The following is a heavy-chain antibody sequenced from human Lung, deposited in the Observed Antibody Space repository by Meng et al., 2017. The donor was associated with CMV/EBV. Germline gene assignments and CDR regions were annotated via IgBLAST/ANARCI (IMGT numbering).Heavy chain of an antibody. V-gene: IGHV2-5*01. Sequence: SGXXLVXPTQTLTLTCTFSGFSLSTSGVGVGWIRQPPGKALEWLALIYWNDDKRYSPSLKSRLTITKDTSKNQVVLTMTNMDPVDTATYYCAHSGLVVPAVRYWYFDLWGRGXLVTV. CDR3: AHSGLVVPAVRYWYFDL. CDR2: IYWNDDK. CDR1: GFSLSTSGVG. D-gene: IGHD2-2*01. J-gene: IGHJ2*01.